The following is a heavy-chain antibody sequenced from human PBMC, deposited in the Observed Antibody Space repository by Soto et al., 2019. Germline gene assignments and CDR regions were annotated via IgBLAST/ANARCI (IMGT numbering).Heavy chain of an antibody. CDR2: ISAYNGNT. J-gene: IGHJ5*02. CDR1: GYTFTSYG. CDR3: ARDPNTLIYGDLSGGRWFDP. Sequence: QVPLAQSGAEVKKPGASVKVSCKASGYTFTSYGISWVRQAPGQGLEWMGWISAYNGNTNYAQKLQGRVTMTTDTSTSTAYMELMSLRSDDTAVYYCARDPNTLIYGDLSGGRWFDPWGQGTLVTVSS. D-gene: IGHD4-17*01. V-gene: IGHV1-18*01.